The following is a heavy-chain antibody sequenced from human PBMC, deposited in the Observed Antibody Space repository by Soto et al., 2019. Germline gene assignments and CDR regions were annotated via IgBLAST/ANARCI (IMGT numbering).Heavy chain of an antibody. V-gene: IGHV1-18*01. CDR3: ARDRNLAVPAAHYYGMDV. Sequence: ASVKVSCKASGYTFTSYGISWVRQAPGQGLEWMGWISAYNGNTNYAQKLQDRVTMTTDTSTSTAYMELRSLRSDDTAVYYCARDRNLAVPAAHYYGMDVWGQGTTVTVSS. CDR2: ISAYNGNT. CDR1: GYTFTSYG. J-gene: IGHJ6*02. D-gene: IGHD2-2*01.